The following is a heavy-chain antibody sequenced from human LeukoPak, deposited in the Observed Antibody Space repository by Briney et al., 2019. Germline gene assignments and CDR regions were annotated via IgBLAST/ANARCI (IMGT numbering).Heavy chain of an antibody. CDR3: AKRGPGYCSGGGCYTWFDP. D-gene: IGHD2-15*01. CDR2: ISGSGVNT. Sequence: GASLRLSCAASGFTFSTYAMTWVRLAPGKGLEWVSAISGSGVNTYYADSVKGRFTISRDNSRNTLYLQMTSLRAEDTALYYCAKRGPGYCSGGGCYTWFDPWGQGTLVTVSS. V-gene: IGHV3-23*01. J-gene: IGHJ5*02. CDR1: GFTFSTYA.